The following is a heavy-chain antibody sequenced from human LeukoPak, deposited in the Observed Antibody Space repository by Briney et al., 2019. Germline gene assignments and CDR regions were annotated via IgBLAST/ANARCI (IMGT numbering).Heavy chain of an antibody. D-gene: IGHD3-10*01. CDR3: AKDIGSYYDY. CDR1: GFSFSSYR. J-gene: IGHJ4*02. V-gene: IGHV3-7*01. Sequence: GGSLRLSCAASGFSFSSYRMSWVRQAPGKGLEWVADIKQDGSEEYYVDSVRGRFTIFRDNGKNSLYLQMNSLRVEDTAVYYCAKDIGSYYDYWGQGILVTVSS. CDR2: IKQDGSEE.